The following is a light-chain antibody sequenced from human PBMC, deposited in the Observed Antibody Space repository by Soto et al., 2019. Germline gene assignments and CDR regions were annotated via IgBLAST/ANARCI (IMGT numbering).Light chain of an antibody. CDR1: DSNIGSRP. CDR3: SAWDVSLNGRV. J-gene: IGLJ3*02. CDR2: ANN. V-gene: IGLV1-44*01. Sequence: QSVLTQPPSASGTPGQRVTISCSGSDSNIGSRPVNWYQQLPGTAPKLLIQANNRRPSGVPDRFSGSKSGTSASLAISGLQSEDEADYYCSAWDVSLNGRVFGGGTKLTVL.